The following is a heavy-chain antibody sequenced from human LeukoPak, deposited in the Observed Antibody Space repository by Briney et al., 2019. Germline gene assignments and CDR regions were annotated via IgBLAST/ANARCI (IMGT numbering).Heavy chain of an antibody. CDR2: ISGSGGST. CDR1: GFTFSSYA. V-gene: IGHV3-23*01. D-gene: IGHD3-16*01. Sequence: GGSLRLSCAASGFTFSSYAISWVRQAPGKGLEWVSAISGSGGSTYYADSVKGRFTISRDNSKNTLYLQMNSLRAEDTAVYYCAKADGGDGDYFSYWGQGTLVTVSS. J-gene: IGHJ4*02. CDR3: AKADGGDGDYFSY.